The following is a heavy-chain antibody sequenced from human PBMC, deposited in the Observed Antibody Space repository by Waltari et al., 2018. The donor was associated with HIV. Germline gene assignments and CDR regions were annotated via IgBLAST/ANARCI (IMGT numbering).Heavy chain of an antibody. V-gene: IGHV3-30-3*01. Sequence: QVQLVESGGGVVQPGRSLRLSCAASGFTFSSDTIHWVRQAPGKGLEWVAVISNDGNNKYYAESVKGRFTISRDNSKNTLYLQMNSLRVEDTALYYCAREGEGTWEWHAFDVWGQETMVTVSS. D-gene: IGHD1-26*01. CDR2: ISNDGNNK. CDR1: GFTFSSDT. J-gene: IGHJ3*01. CDR3: AREGEGTWEWHAFDV.